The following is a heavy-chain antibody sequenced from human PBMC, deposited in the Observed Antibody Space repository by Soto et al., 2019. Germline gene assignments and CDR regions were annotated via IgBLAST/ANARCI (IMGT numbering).Heavy chain of an antibody. D-gene: IGHD3-3*01. V-gene: IGHV1-3*01. J-gene: IGHJ5*02. CDR1: GYTFTSYA. CDR3: ASERITIFGVATNWFDP. Sequence: ASVKVSCKASGYTFTSYAMHWVRQAPGQRLEWMGWINAGNGNTKYSQKFQGRVTITRDTSASTAYMGLSSLRSEDTAVYYCASERITIFGVATNWFDPWGQGTLVTVSS. CDR2: INAGNGNT.